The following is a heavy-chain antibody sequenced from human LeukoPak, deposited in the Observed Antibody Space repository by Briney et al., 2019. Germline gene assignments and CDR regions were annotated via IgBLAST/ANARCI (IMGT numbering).Heavy chain of an antibody. CDR1: GFTFSSYE. D-gene: IGHD1-26*01. CDR3: AKGTEWGATNYFDY. CDR2: ISSSGSTI. Sequence: PGGSLRLSCAASGFTFSSYEMNWVRQAPGKGLEWVSYISSSGSTIYYADSVKGRFTISRDNAKNSLYLQMNSLRAEDMALYYCAKGTEWGATNYFDYWGQGTLVTVSS. V-gene: IGHV3-48*03. J-gene: IGHJ4*02.